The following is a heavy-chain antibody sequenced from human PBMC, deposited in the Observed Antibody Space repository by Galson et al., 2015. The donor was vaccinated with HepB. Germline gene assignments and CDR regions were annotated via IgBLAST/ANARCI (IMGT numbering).Heavy chain of an antibody. D-gene: IGHD4-23*01. Sequence: SLRLSCAASGLTFSDYYMAWIRQAPGKGLEWLSYISSSSLYTNYADSVKGRFTVSRDNAKNSLNLQMNSLRVDDTAVYYCARVADVDYGDHSFFDYWGQGALVTVSS. V-gene: IGHV3-11*06. J-gene: IGHJ4*02. CDR1: GLTFSDYY. CDR3: ARVADVDYGDHSFFDY. CDR2: ISSSSLYT.